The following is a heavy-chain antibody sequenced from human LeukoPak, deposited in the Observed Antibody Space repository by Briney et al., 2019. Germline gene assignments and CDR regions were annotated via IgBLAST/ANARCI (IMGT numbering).Heavy chain of an antibody. CDR3: GSGYQVGRFDY. CDR1: GFTFSDYY. J-gene: IGHJ4*02. V-gene: IGHV3-11*01. Sequence: GGSLRLSCAASGFTFSDYYMNWIRQAPGKGLEWVSYIGTSGITKYYADSVKGRFTISRDNAKNSLYLQMNSLRAEDTAVYYCGSGYQVGRFDYRGQGAPVTVSS. CDR2: IGTSGITK. D-gene: IGHD3-22*01.